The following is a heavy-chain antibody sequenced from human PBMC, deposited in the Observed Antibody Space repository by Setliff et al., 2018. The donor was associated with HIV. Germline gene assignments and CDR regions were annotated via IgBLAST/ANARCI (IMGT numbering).Heavy chain of an antibody. CDR2: IHYSGRS. CDR3: ARYTSKLDWFDP. D-gene: IGHD2-2*02. Sequence: SETLPLTCTVSGDSITNDDYYWGWIRQPPGKGLEWIGIIHYSGRSYYDPSLKSRLTIFVDTSKTQFYLKLRSVTASDTAVYFCARYTSKLDWFDPWGQGTLVTVSS. CDR1: GDSITNDDYY. J-gene: IGHJ5*02. V-gene: IGHV4-39*01.